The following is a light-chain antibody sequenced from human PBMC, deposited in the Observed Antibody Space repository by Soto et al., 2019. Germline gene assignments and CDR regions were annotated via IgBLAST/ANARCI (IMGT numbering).Light chain of an antibody. V-gene: IGKV3D-20*02. J-gene: IGKJ1*01. Sequence: EIVLTQSPGTLSLSPGERATLSCRASQSVGTGYLAWYQQKPGQAPRLLIYGSSSRATGIPDRFSGSGSGTDFTLTISGLDPEDFAVYYCQQRTDRPPWTFGQGTKVESK. CDR3: QQRTDRPPWT. CDR1: QSVGTGY. CDR2: GSS.